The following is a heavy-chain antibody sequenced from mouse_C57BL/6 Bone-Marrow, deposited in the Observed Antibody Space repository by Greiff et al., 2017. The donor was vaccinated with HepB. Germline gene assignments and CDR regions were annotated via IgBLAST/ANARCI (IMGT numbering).Heavy chain of an antibody. D-gene: IGHD2-12*01. CDR1: GFTFSSYA. CDR3: ARSYDGAY. J-gene: IGHJ3*01. Sequence: EVKLVESGGGLVKPGGSLKLSCAASGFTFSSYAMSWVRQTPEKRLEWVATISDGGSYTYYPDNVKGRFTISRDNAKNNLYLQMSHLKSEDTAMYYCARSYDGAYWGQGTLVTVSA. CDR2: ISDGGSYT. V-gene: IGHV5-4*03.